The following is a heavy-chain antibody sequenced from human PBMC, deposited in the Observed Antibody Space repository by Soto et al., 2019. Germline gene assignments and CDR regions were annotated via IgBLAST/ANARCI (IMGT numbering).Heavy chain of an antibody. J-gene: IGHJ6*02. CDR1: GITFSSYW. D-gene: IGHD3-22*01. V-gene: IGHV3-7*01. CDR2: IKEDGSEK. Sequence: RGSVRFSCAASGITFSSYWMSWVRQAPGWRLESVANIKEDGSEKYYVDSVEGRFTISRDNAKNSLYLQMTSLRAEDTALYYCARGWGYFDSSGFPYLYAMDVWGQGTTVTVSS. CDR3: ARGWGYFDSSGFPYLYAMDV.